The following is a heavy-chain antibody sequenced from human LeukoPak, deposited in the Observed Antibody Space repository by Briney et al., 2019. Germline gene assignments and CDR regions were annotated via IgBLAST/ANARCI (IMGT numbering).Heavy chain of an antibody. CDR3: TRDRSAPGRYYYYYAMDV. CDR1: GFTFNNYW. Sequence: PGGSLRLSCAASGFTFNNYWMHWVRQAPGKGLVWVSHINSDGSRTTYADSVKGRFTISRDNDKNTLYLQMNSLRVEDTAVYYCTRDRSAPGRYYYYYAMDVWGQGTTVTVSS. CDR2: INSDGSRT. J-gene: IGHJ6*02. D-gene: IGHD3-3*01. V-gene: IGHV3-74*01.